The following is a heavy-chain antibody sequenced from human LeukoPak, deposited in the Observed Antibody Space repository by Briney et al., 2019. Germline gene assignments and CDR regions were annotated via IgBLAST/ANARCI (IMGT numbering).Heavy chain of an antibody. V-gene: IGHV1-2*02. J-gene: IGHJ4*02. CDR2: INANTCAT. CDR3: ASYPRYSSSPPFDY. Sequence: SVTVPCKASGYTFTGQDMHWVRQAPGQGFEWMGWINANTCATNYAQKFQGRVTMTRDTTINTAYLELTSLTSDDTAVYYCASYPRYSSSPPFDYWGQGTMVTVSS. CDR1: GYTFTGQD. D-gene: IGHD6-6*01.